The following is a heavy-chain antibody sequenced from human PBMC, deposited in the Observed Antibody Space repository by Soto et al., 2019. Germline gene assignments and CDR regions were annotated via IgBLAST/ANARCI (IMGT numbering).Heavy chain of an antibody. Sequence: PGRPLRVPCAASGFTSSSYWSHWVSKVPGKGLVWVSRSNSDGSSTSYADSVKGRFTISRDNAKNTLYLQMNSLRAEDTAVFYCARSPPAYSYDVGYYSYYMDVWGKGTTVTVSS. CDR2: SNSDGSST. D-gene: IGHD5-18*01. CDR1: GFTSSSYW. CDR3: ARSPPAYSYDVGYYSYYMDV. J-gene: IGHJ6*03. V-gene: IGHV3-74*01.